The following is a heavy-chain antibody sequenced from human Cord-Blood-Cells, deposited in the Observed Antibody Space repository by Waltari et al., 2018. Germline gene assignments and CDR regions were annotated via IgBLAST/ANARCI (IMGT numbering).Heavy chain of an antibody. D-gene: IGHD3-22*01. CDR1: GFTFSSYG. Sequence: QVQLVESGGGVVQPGRSLRLSCAASGFTFSSYGMHWVRQAPGKGLEWVAVIGYDGSNKYYADSVKGRFTISRDNSKNTLYLQMNSLRAEDTAVYYCASSSSGDDSSGYYWYFDLWGRGTLVTVSS. J-gene: IGHJ2*01. CDR2: IGYDGSNK. V-gene: IGHV3-33*01. CDR3: ASSSSGDDSSGYYWYFDL.